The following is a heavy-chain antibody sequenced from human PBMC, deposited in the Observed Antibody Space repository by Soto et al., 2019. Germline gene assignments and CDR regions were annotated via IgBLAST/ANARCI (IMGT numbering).Heavy chain of an antibody. D-gene: IGHD3-22*01. Sequence: SETLSLTCTVSGGSISSYYWSWIRQPPGKGLEWIGYTYYSGSTNYNPSLKSRVTISVDTSKNQFSLKLSSVTAADTALYYCARSYYYDSSGYFGYWGQGTLVTVSS. CDR1: GGSISSYY. V-gene: IGHV4-59*01. J-gene: IGHJ4*02. CDR2: TYYSGST. CDR3: ARSYYYDSSGYFGY.